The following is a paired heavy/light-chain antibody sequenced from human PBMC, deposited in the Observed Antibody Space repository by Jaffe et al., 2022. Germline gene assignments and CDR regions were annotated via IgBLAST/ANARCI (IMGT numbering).Heavy chain of an antibody. J-gene: IGHJ6*03. D-gene: IGHD5-18*01. V-gene: IGHV1-69*05. CDR3: ASPGLGYSYGITYYYYMDV. Sequence: QVQLVQSGAEVKKPGSSVKVSCKASGGTFSSYAISWVRQAPGQGLEWMGGIIPIFGTANYAQKFQGRVTITTDESTSTAYMELSSLRSEDTAVYYCASPGLGYSYGITYYYYMDVWGKGTTVTVSS. CDR2: IIPIFGTA. CDR1: GGTFSSYA.
Light chain of an antibody. CDR2: DAS. CDR3: QQYDNLPRYT. Sequence: DIQMTQSPSSLSASVGDRVTITCQASQDISNYLNWYQQKPGKAPKLLIYDASNLETGVPSRFSGSGSGTDFTFTISSLQPEDIATYYCQQYDNLPRYTFGQGTKLEIK. V-gene: IGKV1-33*01. J-gene: IGKJ2*01. CDR1: QDISNY.